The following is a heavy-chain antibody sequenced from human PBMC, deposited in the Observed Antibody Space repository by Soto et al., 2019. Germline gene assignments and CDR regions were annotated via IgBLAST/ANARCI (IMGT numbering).Heavy chain of an antibody. V-gene: IGHV1-58*01. CDR2: IVVGSGNT. CDR1: GFTFTNSA. J-gene: IGHJ4*02. D-gene: IGHD3-22*01. Sequence: SVKVSCKASGFTFTNSAVQWVRQARGQRLEWIGWIVVGSGNTNYAQKFQERVTITRDMSTSTAYMELSSLRSEDTAVYYCTTLTMILVHPDYWGPGTLVTVSS. CDR3: TTLTMILVHPDY.